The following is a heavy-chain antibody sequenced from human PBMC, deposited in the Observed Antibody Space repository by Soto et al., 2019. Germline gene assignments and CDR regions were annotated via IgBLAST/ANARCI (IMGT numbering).Heavy chain of an antibody. Sequence: GGSLRLSCGGSGFTLRDFGGHWIRQAPGKGLEWVAVISYDGSHEYYADSVRGRFIISRDNSKNSLYLQMNSLRADDTAIYYCARDLKQKVDNSGYSHGMDVWGQGTSVTVSS. CDR2: ISYDGSHE. CDR1: GFTLRDFG. D-gene: IGHD3-22*01. J-gene: IGHJ6*01. V-gene: IGHV3-30-3*01. CDR3: ARDLKQKVDNSGYSHGMDV.